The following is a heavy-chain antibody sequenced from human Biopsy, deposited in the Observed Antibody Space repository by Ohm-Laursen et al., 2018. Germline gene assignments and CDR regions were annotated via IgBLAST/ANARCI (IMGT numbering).Heavy chain of an antibody. CDR2: IDWGDDE. V-gene: IGHV2-70*01. J-gene: IGHJ6*02. CDR1: GFSLSSGLC. CDR3: ARFLEYSDSAEFYYGMDV. Sequence: PTQTLTLTCTFSGFSLSSGLCVTWIRQPPGKALEWLAPIDWGDDEHYSTSLKTRLTISKDTSKNQVVLTMTNMDPVDTATYYCARFLEYSDSAEFYYGMDVWGQGTTVTVSS. D-gene: IGHD2/OR15-2a*01.